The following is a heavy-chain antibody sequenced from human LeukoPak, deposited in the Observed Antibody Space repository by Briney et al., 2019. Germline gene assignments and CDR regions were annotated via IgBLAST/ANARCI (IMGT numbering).Heavy chain of an antibody. J-gene: IGHJ4*02. CDR1: GGSISSGDYY. CDR2: IYYSVST. V-gene: IGHV4-30-4*01. D-gene: IGHD3-22*01. CDR3: ARERGRYYDSCPN. Sequence: PSETLSLACTVSGGSISSGDYYRSWIRQPPGKGLEWIGYIYYSVSTYYNPSLKSRLTISVDTSKNQFSLKLSSVTAADTAVYYCARERGRYYDSCPNWGQGTLVTVSS.